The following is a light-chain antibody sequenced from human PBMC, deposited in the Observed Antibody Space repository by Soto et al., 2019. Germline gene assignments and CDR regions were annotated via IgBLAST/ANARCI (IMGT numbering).Light chain of an antibody. J-gene: IGKJ1*01. V-gene: IGKV1-5*03. CDR3: QQYLSFPLT. CDR1: QSINRW. CDR2: MAS. Sequence: DIQMTQSPSTLSASVGDTVIITCRASQSINRWLAWYQQKSGKAPKVLIYMASTLARGAPARFSGSGSGTEFTLTISSLQPDDFATYYCQQYLSFPLTFGQGTKVEIK.